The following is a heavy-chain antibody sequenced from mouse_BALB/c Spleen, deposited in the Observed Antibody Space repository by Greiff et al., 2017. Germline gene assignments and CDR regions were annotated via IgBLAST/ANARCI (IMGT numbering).Heavy chain of an antibody. V-gene: IGHV1-20*02. J-gene: IGHJ3*01. CDR1: GYSFTGYF. CDR2: INPYNGDT. Sequence: EVQLQQSGPELVKPGASVKISCKASGYSFTGYFMNWVMQSHGKSLEWIGRINPYNGDTFYNQKFKGKATLTVDKSSSTAHMELRSLASEDSAVYYCARSRGYDYFAYWGQGTLVTVSA. CDR3: ARSRGYDYFAY. D-gene: IGHD2-4*01.